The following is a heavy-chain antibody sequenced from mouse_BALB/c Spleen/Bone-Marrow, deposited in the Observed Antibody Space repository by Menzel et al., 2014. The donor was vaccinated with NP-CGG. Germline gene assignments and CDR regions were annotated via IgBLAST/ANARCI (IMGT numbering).Heavy chain of an antibody. V-gene: IGHV14-3*02. Sequence: VQLQQSGAELVKPGASVKLSCTASGFNIKNTYIHWVKQRPEQGLEWIGRIDPANANTKYDQNFQGKATIAADTSSNTAYLQRSSLTSKDTAVYYCATYDYGSSLFAYWGQGTLVTVSA. D-gene: IGHD1-1*01. J-gene: IGHJ3*01. CDR2: IDPANANT. CDR1: GFNIKNTY. CDR3: ATYDYGSSLFAY.